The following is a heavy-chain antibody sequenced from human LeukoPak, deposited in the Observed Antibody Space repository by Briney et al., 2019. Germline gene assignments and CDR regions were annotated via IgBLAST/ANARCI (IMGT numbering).Heavy chain of an antibody. V-gene: IGHV3-21*01. Sequence: GGSLRLSCAASGLTFSSYSMNWVRQAPGKGLEWVSSISSSSSYIYYADSVKGRFTISRDNAKNSLYLQMNSLRAEDTAVYYCAKDGGYCSGGSCYLLDYWGQGTLVTVSS. CDR3: AKDGGYCSGGSCYLLDY. CDR1: GLTFSSYS. CDR2: ISSSSSYI. D-gene: IGHD2-15*01. J-gene: IGHJ4*02.